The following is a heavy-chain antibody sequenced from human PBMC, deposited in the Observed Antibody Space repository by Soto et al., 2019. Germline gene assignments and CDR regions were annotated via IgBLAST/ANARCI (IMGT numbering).Heavy chain of an antibody. Sequence: GGSLRLSCAASGFTFSSHEMNWVRQAPGKGLEWVSYISSSGSTTYYADSVKGRFTISRDNAKNSLYLQMNSLRAEDSAVYYCARDRGGAYYIASDIWGQGTMVTVS. CDR3: ARDRGGAYYIASDI. CDR2: ISSSGSTT. CDR1: GFTFSSHE. V-gene: IGHV3-48*03. D-gene: IGHD1-26*01. J-gene: IGHJ3*02.